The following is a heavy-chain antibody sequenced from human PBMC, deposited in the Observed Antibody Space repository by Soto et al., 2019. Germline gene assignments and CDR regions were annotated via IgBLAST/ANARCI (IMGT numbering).Heavy chain of an antibody. CDR3: ARVPGGGRQGLITPWYNFRMDV. V-gene: IGHV4-31*03. CDR1: GASISSGGYY. CDR2: IYYSGTT. D-gene: IGHD1-1*01. Sequence: LTCTVSGASISSGGYYWTWIRQHPGKGLEWIGYIYYSGTTYYNPSLQSRMSISVDTSKNHFSLRLHSLTAADTAVYYCARVPGGGRQGLITPWYNFRMDVWGQRTTVTVS. J-gene: IGHJ6*02.